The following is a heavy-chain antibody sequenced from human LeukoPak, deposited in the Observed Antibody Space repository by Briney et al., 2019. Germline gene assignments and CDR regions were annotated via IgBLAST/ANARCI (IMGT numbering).Heavy chain of an antibody. Sequence: QSGGSLRLSCAASGFTFNAFGMNWVRQAPGKGLEWVSYIGTTSGAIYYADSVKGRFTISRDSAKNTLYLQMNSLRAEDTAVYYCAKDKYSSSSSPPTFDYWGQGTLVTVSS. CDR3: AKDKYSSSSSPPTFDY. CDR2: IGTTSGAI. CDR1: GFTFNAFG. V-gene: IGHV3-48*01. J-gene: IGHJ4*02. D-gene: IGHD6-6*01.